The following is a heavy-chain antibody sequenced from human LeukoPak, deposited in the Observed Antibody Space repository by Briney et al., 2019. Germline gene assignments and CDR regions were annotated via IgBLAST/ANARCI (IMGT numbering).Heavy chain of an antibody. J-gene: IGHJ3*02. CDR1: GGSISSGSYY. D-gene: IGHD2-2*01. Sequence: SSETLSLTCTVSGGSISSGSYYWSWIRQPAGKGLEWIGRIYTSGSTNYNPSLKSRVTISVDTSENQFSLKLSSVTAADTAVYYCARLGYCSSTSCYDGAFDIWGQGTMVTVSS. CDR3: ARLGYCSSTSCYDGAFDI. V-gene: IGHV4-61*02. CDR2: IYTSGST.